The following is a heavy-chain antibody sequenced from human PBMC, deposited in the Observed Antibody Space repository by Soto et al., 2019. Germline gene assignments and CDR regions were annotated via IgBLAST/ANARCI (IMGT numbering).Heavy chain of an antibody. D-gene: IGHD3-10*01. CDR3: ARDRKKLLRFGTNWFDP. CDR1: GYTFTSYA. V-gene: IGHV1-3*01. Sequence: ASVKVSCKASGYTFTSYAMHWVRQAPGQRLEWMGWINAGNGNTKYSQKFQGRVTITRDTSTSTAYMELSSLRSEDTAVYYCARDRKKLLRFGTNWFDPWGQGTLVTVSS. J-gene: IGHJ5*02. CDR2: INAGNGNT.